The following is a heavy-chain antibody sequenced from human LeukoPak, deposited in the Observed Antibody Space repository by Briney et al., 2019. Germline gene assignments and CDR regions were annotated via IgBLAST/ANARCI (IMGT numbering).Heavy chain of an antibody. J-gene: IGHJ4*02. CDR3: ARDEYGDFQGIDF. Sequence: PSETLSLTCSVSGVSITSYYWNWIRQSPGKGLEWLGNIHSRGTTNYNPSLKSRVTLSLDTSKSQFALKVTSVTAADTAVYYCARDEYGDFQGIDFWGQGTRVTVSS. V-gene: IGHV4-59*13. CDR1: GVSITSYY. CDR2: IHSRGTT. D-gene: IGHD4-17*01.